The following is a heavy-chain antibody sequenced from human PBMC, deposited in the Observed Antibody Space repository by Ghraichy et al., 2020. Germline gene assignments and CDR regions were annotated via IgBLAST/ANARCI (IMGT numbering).Heavy chain of an antibody. D-gene: IGHD3-3*01. CDR1: GGSLISSNW. CDR3: ARDSECFGAGPPGWLGFDS. CDR2: IYHGGSA. V-gene: IGHV4/OR15-8*01. J-gene: IGHJ4*02. Sequence: SQTLSLTCVVSGGSLISSNWWSWVRQSPGKGLEWIGEIYHGGSATYNPSLKSRVTISIDNSNNQFSLKMTSVNAADTDGYYCARDSECFGAGPPGWLGFDSGGQGTLVTVSS.